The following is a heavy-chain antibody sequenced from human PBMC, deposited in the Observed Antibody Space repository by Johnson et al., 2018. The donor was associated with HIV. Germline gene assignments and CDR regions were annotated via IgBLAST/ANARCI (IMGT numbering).Heavy chain of an antibody. V-gene: IGHV3-43D*03. Sequence: VQLVESGGVVVQPGGSLRLSCAASGFTFEDYAMHWVRQVPGKGLEWVSLISWDGETYYADSVKGRCTISRDNGKNSLYLQMNSLRAEDTAFYYCARRDSGSLSFDLWGQGTMVTVSS. D-gene: IGHD1-26*01. CDR3: ARRDSGSLSFDL. CDR2: ISWDGET. J-gene: IGHJ3*01. CDR1: GFTFEDYA.